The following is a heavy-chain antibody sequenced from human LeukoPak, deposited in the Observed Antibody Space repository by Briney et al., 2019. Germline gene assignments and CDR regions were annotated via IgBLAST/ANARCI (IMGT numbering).Heavy chain of an antibody. CDR1: GYTFTGYY. J-gene: IGHJ5*02. CDR2: INPNSGGT. Sequence: ASVKVSCKASGYTFTGYYMHWVRQAPGQGLEWMGWINPNSGGTNYAQKFQGRVTMTRDTSISTAYMELSRLRSDDTAVYYCARDFPYYYDSSGYMMANWFDPWGQGTLVTVSS. V-gene: IGHV1-2*02. D-gene: IGHD3-22*01. CDR3: ARDFPYYYDSSGYMMANWFDP.